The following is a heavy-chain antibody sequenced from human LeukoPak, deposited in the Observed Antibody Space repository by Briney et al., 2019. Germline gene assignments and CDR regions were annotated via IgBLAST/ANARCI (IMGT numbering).Heavy chain of an antibody. D-gene: IGHD3-22*01. CDR2: ISSSGSTI. J-gene: IGHJ4*02. CDR3: ARGHYYDSSGYDY. V-gene: IGHV3-48*03. CDR1: GFTFSSYE. Sequence: QPGGSLRLSCAASGFTFSSYEMNWVRQAPGKGLEWVSYISSSGSTIYSADSVKGRFTISRDNPKNSLYLQMNSLRAEDTAVYYCARGHYYDSSGYDYWGQGTLVTVSS.